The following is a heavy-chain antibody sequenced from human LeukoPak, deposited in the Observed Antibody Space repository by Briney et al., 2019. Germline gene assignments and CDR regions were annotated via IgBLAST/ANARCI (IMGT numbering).Heavy chain of an antibody. V-gene: IGHV4-4*02. CDR2: IYHSGST. CDR3: ARDRFGFDY. Sequence: SETLSLTCAVAGASISNSNWWTWVRQPPGKGLEWIGEIYHSGSTNYNPSLKSRVTISVDTSKNQFSLKLSSVTAADTAVYYCARDRFGFDYWGQGTLVTVSS. CDR1: GASISNSNW. D-gene: IGHD3-16*01. J-gene: IGHJ4*02.